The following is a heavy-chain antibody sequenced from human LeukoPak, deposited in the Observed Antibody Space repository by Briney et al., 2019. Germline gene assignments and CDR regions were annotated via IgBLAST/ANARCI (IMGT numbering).Heavy chain of an antibody. CDR1: GDSVSSNSAA. CDR3: ARGLGGLLWFGGFDP. J-gene: IGHJ5*02. V-gene: IGHV6-1*01. CDR2: TYYRSKWYN. D-gene: IGHD3-10*01. Sequence: SQTLSLTCAISGDSVSSNSAAWNWIRQSPSRGLEWLGRTYYRSKWYNDYAVSVKSRITINPDTSKNQFSLQLSSVTAADTAAYYCARGLGGLLWFGGFDPWGQGTLVTVSS.